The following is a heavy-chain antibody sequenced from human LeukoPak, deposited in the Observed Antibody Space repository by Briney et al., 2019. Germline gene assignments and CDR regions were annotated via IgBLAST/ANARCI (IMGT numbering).Heavy chain of an antibody. CDR1: GYTFTGYY. CDR3: VRVEDYYDTSGYFYSGRFDP. CDR2: IIPNSGGV. Sequence: ASVKVSCKASGYTFTGYYIHWVRQAPGQGLEWMRWIIPNSGGVNYAQKFQGRVTMTRDTSISTAYMELSRLTSDDTAVYFCVRVEDYYDTSGYFYSGRFDPWGQGTLVTVSS. D-gene: IGHD3-22*01. V-gene: IGHV1-2*02. J-gene: IGHJ5*02.